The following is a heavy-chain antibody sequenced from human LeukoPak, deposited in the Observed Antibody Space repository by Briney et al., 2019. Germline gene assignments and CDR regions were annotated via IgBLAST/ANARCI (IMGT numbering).Heavy chain of an antibody. CDR2: IYYNGDT. CDR1: GGSFGTYC. D-gene: IGHD3-10*01. J-gene: IGHJ3*01. CDR3: ARHSHQVIRGAFDV. V-gene: IGHV4-59*08. Sequence: SETLPLTCTVSGGSFGTYCFSWIRQAPGKGLEWIGYIYYNGDTKYNPSLESRVIISQDTSKDQFSLALISATAADTALYYCARHSHQVIRGAFDVWGQGTMVTVSS.